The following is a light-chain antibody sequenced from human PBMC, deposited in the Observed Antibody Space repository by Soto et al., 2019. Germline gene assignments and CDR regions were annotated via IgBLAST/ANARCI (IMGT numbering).Light chain of an antibody. V-gene: IGKV3D-15*01. J-gene: IGKJ5*01. Sequence: EIVMTQSPATLSVSPGERATLSCRASQSVSSKLAWYQVKPGQAPRLLIYGAYTRATGIPDRISGGGSGTDFTLTISRLEPDDFAVYYCQHYLTSSITFGQGTRLEIK. CDR2: GAY. CDR1: QSVSSK. CDR3: QHYLTSSIT.